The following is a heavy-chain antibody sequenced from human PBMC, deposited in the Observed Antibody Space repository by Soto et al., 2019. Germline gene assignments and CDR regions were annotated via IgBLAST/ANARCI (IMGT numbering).Heavy chain of an antibody. CDR1: GFTFSDYY. Sequence: QVQLVESGGGLVKPGGSLRLSCAASGFTFSDYYMSWIRQAPGKGLEWVSYISSSGSTIYYADSVKGRFTISRDNAKNSPYLQRNILRADDTAVYYCARDSHYYGSGSYWGPWFDPWGQGTLVTVSS. CDR2: ISSSGSTI. J-gene: IGHJ5*02. V-gene: IGHV3-11*01. D-gene: IGHD3-10*01. CDR3: ARDSHYYGSGSYWGPWFDP.